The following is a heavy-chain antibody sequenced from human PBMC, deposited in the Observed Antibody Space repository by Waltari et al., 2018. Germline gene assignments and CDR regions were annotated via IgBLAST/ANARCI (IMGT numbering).Heavy chain of an antibody. CDR1: EFPFSSDR. Sequence: EVQLVESGGGLVQPGGSLRLSCAAYEFPFSSDRMNWVRQAPGKGLEWVSYISSSSTTIYYADSVKGRFTISRDNAKNSLYLQMNSLRDEDTAVYYCARENYYGSGTYPMDVWGKGTTVTVSS. V-gene: IGHV3-48*02. CDR3: ARENYYGSGTYPMDV. CDR2: ISSSSTTI. D-gene: IGHD3-10*01. J-gene: IGHJ6*04.